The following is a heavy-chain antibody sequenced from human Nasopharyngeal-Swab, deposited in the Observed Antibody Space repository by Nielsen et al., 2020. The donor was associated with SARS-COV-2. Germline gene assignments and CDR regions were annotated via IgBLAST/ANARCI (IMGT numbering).Heavy chain of an antibody. D-gene: IGHD1-7*01. Sequence: RQAPGKGLEWIGEINHSGSTNYNPSLKSRVTISVDTSKNQFSLKLSSVTAADTAVYYCARVWVTGTPKLYYFDYWGQGTLVTVSS. V-gene: IGHV4-34*01. J-gene: IGHJ4*02. CDR2: INHSGST. CDR3: ARVWVTGTPKLYYFDY.